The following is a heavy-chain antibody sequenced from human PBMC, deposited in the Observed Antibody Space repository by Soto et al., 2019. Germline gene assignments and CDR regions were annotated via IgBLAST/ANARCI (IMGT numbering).Heavy chain of an antibody. CDR3: ARTRRDGYNGDI. D-gene: IGHD5-12*01. J-gene: IGHJ3*02. V-gene: IGHV3-74*01. CDR1: GFTFSSYW. Sequence: EVQLVESGGGLVQPGGSLRLSCAASGFTFSSYWMHWVRQAPGKGLVWVSLIDSDGSSTRYADSVKGRFTISRDNAKNTLFLQMNSLRAEDTAVYYCARTRRDGYNGDIWGQGTMVTVSS. CDR2: IDSDGSST.